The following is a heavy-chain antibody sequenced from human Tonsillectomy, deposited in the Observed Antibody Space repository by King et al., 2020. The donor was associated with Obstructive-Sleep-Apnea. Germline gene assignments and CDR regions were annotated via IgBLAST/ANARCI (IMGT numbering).Heavy chain of an antibody. CDR1: GGSISSSSYY. V-gene: IGHV4-39*07. CDR2: IYYSGST. J-gene: IGHJ5*02. CDR3: ARVVPRTYTVTTFRWFDP. Sequence: QLQESGPGLVKPSETLSLTCTVSGGSISSSSYYWGWIRQPPGKGLEWIGSIYYSGSTYYNPSLKSRVTISVDTSKNQFSLKLSSVTAADTAVYYCARVVPRTYTVTTFRWFDPWGQGTLVTVSS. D-gene: IGHD4-17*01.